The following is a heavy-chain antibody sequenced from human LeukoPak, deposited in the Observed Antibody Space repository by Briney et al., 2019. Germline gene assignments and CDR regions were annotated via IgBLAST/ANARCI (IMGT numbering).Heavy chain of an antibody. V-gene: IGHV3-23*01. CDR1: GFTFRSYG. J-gene: IGHJ4*02. D-gene: IGHD4-17*01. CDR2: ISGSGANT. Sequence: GGTLRLSCEASGFTFRSYGMSWVRQAPGKGPEWVAGISGSGANTYYADSVKGRFIISRDNSKNTLYLQMNSLRAEDTAVYYCAKDYGTRKFDYWGQGTLVTVSS. CDR3: AKDYGTRKFDY.